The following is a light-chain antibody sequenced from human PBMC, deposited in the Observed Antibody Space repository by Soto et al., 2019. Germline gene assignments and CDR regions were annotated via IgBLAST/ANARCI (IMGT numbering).Light chain of an antibody. J-gene: IGKJ1*01. Sequence: EIVLTQSPGTLSLSPGDRATLSCWASQSVSSNYLAWYQQKPGQAPRLLIYGASSRATGIPDRFSGSGSGTDFTLTISRLEPEDFAVYYCQQYGSSPPTFGQGTKVDIK. CDR1: QSVSSNY. CDR2: GAS. CDR3: QQYGSSPPT. V-gene: IGKV3-20*01.